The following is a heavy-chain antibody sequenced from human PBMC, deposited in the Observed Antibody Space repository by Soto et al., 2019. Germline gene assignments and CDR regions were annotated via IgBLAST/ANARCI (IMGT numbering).Heavy chain of an antibody. CDR3: ARHRPDLVVVPAATGGVWFDP. CDR1: GGSISSSSYY. CDR2: IYYSGST. J-gene: IGHJ5*02. V-gene: IGHV4-39*01. D-gene: IGHD2-2*01. Sequence: QLQLQESGPGLVKPSETLSLTCTVSGGSISSSSYYWGWIRQPPGKGLEWIGSIYYSGSTYYNPSLKSRVTISVDTSKNQFSLKLSSVTAADTAVYYCARHRPDLVVVPAATGGVWFDPWGQGTLVTVSS.